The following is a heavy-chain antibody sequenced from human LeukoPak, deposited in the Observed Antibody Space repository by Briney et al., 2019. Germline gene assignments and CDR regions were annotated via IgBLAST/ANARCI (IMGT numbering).Heavy chain of an antibody. J-gene: IGHJ4*02. Sequence: SETLSLTCTVSGGSISSISYYWGWIRQPPGKGLEWIGSIYYSGSTYDNPSLKSRVTMSVDTSKNQFSLKLSSVTAADTAVYYCARDLYYYDSSGYYIFDYWGQGTLVTVSS. V-gene: IGHV4-39*07. CDR2: IYYSGST. CDR3: ARDLYYYDSSGYYIFDY. D-gene: IGHD3-22*01. CDR1: GGSISSISYY.